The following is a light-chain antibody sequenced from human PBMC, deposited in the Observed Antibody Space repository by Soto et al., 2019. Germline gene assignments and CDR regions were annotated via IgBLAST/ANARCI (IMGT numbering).Light chain of an antibody. V-gene: IGKV4-1*01. CDR1: QSILYSSINKSY. J-gene: IGKJ3*01. Sequence: VMTQSPDSLAVSLGERATINCRSSQSILYSSINKSYLAWYQQKPGQPPRLLISWASTRQSGVPDRFSGSGSGTDFTLTISSLQAEDLAVYYCHQYYIIPFTFGPGTKVDV. CDR3: HQYYIIPFT. CDR2: WAS.